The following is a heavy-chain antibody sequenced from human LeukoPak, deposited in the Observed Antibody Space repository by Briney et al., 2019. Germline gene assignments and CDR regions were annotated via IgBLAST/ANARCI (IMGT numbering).Heavy chain of an antibody. J-gene: IGHJ4*02. V-gene: IGHV3-7*01. CDR2: IKYDGSLK. CDR1: GFSFSSYW. CDR3: ASSNDSSGND. D-gene: IGHD3-22*01. Sequence: GGSLRLSCAASGFSFSSYWMAWVRQAPGKWLEWGANIKYDGSLKFYGGSVKGRFTISRDNTKNSLYLEMKSLRVDDKALYFCASSNDSSGNDWGQGTMVTVSS.